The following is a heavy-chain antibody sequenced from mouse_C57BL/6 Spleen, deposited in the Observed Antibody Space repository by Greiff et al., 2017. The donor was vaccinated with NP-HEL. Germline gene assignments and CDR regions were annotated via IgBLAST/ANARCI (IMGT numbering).Heavy chain of an antibody. V-gene: IGHV3-6*01. CDR2: ISYDGSN. D-gene: IGHD2-5*01. CDR1: GYSITSGYY. Sequence: EVKLQESGPGLVKPSQSLSLTCSVTGYSITSGYYWNWIRQFPGNKLEWMGYISYDGSNNYNPSLKNRISITRDTSKNQFFLKLNSVTTEDTATYDCANSNYAMDYWGQGTSVTVSS. J-gene: IGHJ4*01. CDR3: ANSNYAMDY.